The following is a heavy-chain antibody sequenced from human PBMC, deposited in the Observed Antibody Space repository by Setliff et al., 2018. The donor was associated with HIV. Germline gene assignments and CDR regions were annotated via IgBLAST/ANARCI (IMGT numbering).Heavy chain of an antibody. D-gene: IGHD3-22*01. CDR1: GFTFSSYD. CDR3: ARALYYYDTTPPLSSAFDI. V-gene: IGHV3-13*01. J-gene: IGHJ3*02. Sequence: GGSLRLSCAASGFTFSSYDMHWVRQATGRGLEWVSGIGTAGDTYYPGSVKGRFTISRENAKKSLYLQMNSLRVGDTAVYYCARALYYYDTTPPLSSAFDIWGQGTMVTVSS. CDR2: IGTAGDT.